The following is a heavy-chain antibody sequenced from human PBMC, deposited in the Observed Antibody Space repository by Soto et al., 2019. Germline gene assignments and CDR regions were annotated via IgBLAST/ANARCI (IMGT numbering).Heavy chain of an antibody. Sequence: QVQLVQSGAEVKKPGSSLNVSCKASGVTFSKSAIGWVRQAPGQGLEWMGGIIPMFATPNYAQRFRGRVTITTDESTSTVYMEVSGLRSEDTALYYCARGGSGGDQRWLQRRDAFDVWGQGTVVTVSS. J-gene: IGHJ3*01. CDR2: IIPMFATP. V-gene: IGHV1-69*05. CDR3: ARGGSGGDQRWLQRRDAFDV. D-gene: IGHD2-21*02. CDR1: GVTFSKSA.